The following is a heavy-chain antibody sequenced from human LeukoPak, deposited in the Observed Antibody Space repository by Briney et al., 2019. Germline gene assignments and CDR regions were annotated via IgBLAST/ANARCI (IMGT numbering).Heavy chain of an antibody. CDR3: ASWRDYFDY. V-gene: IGHV4-59*01. CDR1: GYSMSGYY. CDR2: ISDSGST. J-gene: IGHJ4*02. Sequence: PSETPSLTCTVSGYSMSGYYWSWIRQPPGKGLEWIGYISDSGSTNYNPSFRRRVITSLDTSKNQFSLKLRSVTAADTAVYYCASWRDYFDYWGKGTLVPVS.